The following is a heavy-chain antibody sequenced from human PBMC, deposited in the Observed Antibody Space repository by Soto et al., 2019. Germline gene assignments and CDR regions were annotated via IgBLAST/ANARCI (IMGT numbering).Heavy chain of an antibody. Sequence: EVQLLESGGGLVQPGGSLRLSCAASGFTFSTYAMNWVRQAPGKGLEWVSTISGSGGTTYYADSVKGRFTISRDNSKNTFHLKMNSLRAEDTAVYYCAKGRGGTFSHFENWGQGILVTVSS. CDR1: GFTFSTYA. J-gene: IGHJ4*02. V-gene: IGHV3-23*01. CDR2: ISGSGGTT. D-gene: IGHD2-15*01. CDR3: AKGRGGTFSHFEN.